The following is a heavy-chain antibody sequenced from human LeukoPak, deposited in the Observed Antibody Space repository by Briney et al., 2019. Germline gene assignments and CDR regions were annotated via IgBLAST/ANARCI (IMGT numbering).Heavy chain of an antibody. CDR1: GASIDSHY. D-gene: IGHD3-10*01. CDR3: ASRPADTTWYGVFDY. Sequence: SETPSLTCSVSGASIDSHYWSWIRQSPGKGLEGIGYVFNGGSTNYNPSLNSRVTMSLDTSRAQFSLRLSSVTAADTAIYYCASRPADTTWYGVFDYWSQGTLVTVSS. V-gene: IGHV4-59*11. J-gene: IGHJ4*02. CDR2: VFNGGST.